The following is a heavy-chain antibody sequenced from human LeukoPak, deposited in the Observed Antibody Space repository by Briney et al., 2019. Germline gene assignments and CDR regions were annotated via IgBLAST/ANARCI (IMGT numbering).Heavy chain of an antibody. D-gene: IGHD3-10*01. Sequence: GGSLRLSCAASGFTFSSCAMSWVRQAPGKGLEWVSAISSSSSYIYYADSVKGRFTISRDNAKNSLYLQMNSLRAEDTAVYYCARDGGSGSYYNEPSYFDYWGQGTLVTVSS. CDR2: ISSSSSYI. V-gene: IGHV3-21*01. CDR3: ARDGGSGSYYNEPSYFDY. J-gene: IGHJ4*02. CDR1: GFTFSSCA.